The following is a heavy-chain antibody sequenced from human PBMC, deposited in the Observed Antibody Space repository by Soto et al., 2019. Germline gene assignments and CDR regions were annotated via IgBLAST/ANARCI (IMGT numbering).Heavy chain of an antibody. D-gene: IGHD2-15*01. CDR2: IVPMHRTA. CDR3: ARDCGNTDCLDMDV. V-gene: IGHV1-69*16. Sequence: QVRLVQSGAEVKKPGSSVKVSCEASGGTFSSYTFSWVRQAPGHGLEWMGGIVPMHRTANYAQKFQGRVSISPDESTNTVHMELSSLRPDDTAVYYCARDCGNTDCLDMDVCGQGTTVNVSS. CDR1: GGTFSSYT. J-gene: IGHJ6*02.